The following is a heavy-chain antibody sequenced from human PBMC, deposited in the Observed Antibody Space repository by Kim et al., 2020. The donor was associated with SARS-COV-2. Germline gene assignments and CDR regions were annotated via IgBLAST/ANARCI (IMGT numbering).Heavy chain of an antibody. D-gene: IGHD3-16*02. CDR1: GYTFTSYG. J-gene: IGHJ6*02. Sequence: ASVKVSCKASGYTFTSYGIRWVRQAPGQGLEWMGWISAYNGNTNYAQKLQGRVTMTTDTSTSTAYIELRSLRSDDTAVYYCARDVMITFGGVIVIPPSSYYYYGMDVWGQGTTVTVSS. CDR3: ARDVMITFGGVIVIPPSSYYYYGMDV. V-gene: IGHV1-18*04. CDR2: ISAYNGNT.